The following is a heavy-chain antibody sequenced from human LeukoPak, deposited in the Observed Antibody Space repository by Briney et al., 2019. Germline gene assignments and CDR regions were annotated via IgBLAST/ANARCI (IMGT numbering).Heavy chain of an antibody. CDR2: INSDGSST. V-gene: IGHV3-74*01. CDR1: GFTFSNYW. D-gene: IGHD3-10*02. J-gene: IGHJ6*04. Sequence: PGGSLRLSCAASGFTFSNYWMHWVRQAPGKGLVWVSRINSDGSSTSYADSVQGRFTISRDNAKNSLYLQMNSLRAEDTAVYYCAELGITMIGGVWGKGTTVTISS. CDR3: AELGITMIGGV.